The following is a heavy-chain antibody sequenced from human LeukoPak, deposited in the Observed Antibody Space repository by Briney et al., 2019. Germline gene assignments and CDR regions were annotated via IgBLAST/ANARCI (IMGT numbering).Heavy chain of an antibody. CDR3: AREDHGTWDY. J-gene: IGHJ4*02. D-gene: IGHD1-1*01. V-gene: IGHV4-39*07. CDR1: GGSISSSSYY. CDR2: IYYSGST. Sequence: KPSETLSLTCTVSGGSISSSSYYWGWIRQPPGKGLEWIGSIYYSGSTYYNPSLKSRVTISVDTSKNQFSLKLSSVTAADTAVYYCAREDHGTWDYWGQGTLVTVSS.